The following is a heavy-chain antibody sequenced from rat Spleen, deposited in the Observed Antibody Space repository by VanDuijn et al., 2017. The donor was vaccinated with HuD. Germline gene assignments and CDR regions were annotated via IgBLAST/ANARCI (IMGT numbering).Heavy chain of an antibody. Sequence: EVQLVETGGGLVQPGRSLKLSCAASGFTFSNCGMHWIRQAPTKGLEWVAAISPSGGTTWYRDSVKGRFTISRDDAKSTLYLQMDSLRSEDTATYHCARRDYGYADYFDYWGQGVMVTVSS. CDR1: GFTFSNCG. V-gene: IGHV5-19*01. D-gene: IGHD1-6*01. CDR3: ARRDYGYADYFDY. J-gene: IGHJ2*01. CDR2: ISPSGGTT.